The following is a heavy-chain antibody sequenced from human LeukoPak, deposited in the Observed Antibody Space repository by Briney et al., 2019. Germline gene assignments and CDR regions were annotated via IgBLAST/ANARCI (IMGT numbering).Heavy chain of an antibody. CDR3: ARETGSYYDSSGYYYGGFYFDY. J-gene: IGHJ4*02. CDR1: GGSISSYY. Sequence: SETLSLTCTVSGGSISSYYWSWIRQPAGKGLEWIGRIYTSGSTNYNPSLKSRVTMSVDTSKNQFSLKLSSVTAADTAVYYCARETGSYYDSSGYYYGGFYFDYWGQGTLVTASS. CDR2: IYTSGST. D-gene: IGHD3-22*01. V-gene: IGHV4-4*07.